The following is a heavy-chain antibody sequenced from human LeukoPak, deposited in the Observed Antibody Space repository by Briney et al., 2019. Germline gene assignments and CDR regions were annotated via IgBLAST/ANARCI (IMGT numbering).Heavy chain of an antibody. V-gene: IGHV4-61*02. CDR2: IHSSGST. Sequence: SETLSLTCTVSGASINSGSYCWSWIRQPAGRGLEWIGRIHSSGSTNYNPSLKSRVTISVDTSKNQFSLKLTSVTAADTALYYCAGEFSQPGVPADWFDPWGQGTLVAVSS. CDR1: GASINSGSYC. D-gene: IGHD1-14*01. J-gene: IGHJ5*02. CDR3: AGEFSQPGVPADWFDP.